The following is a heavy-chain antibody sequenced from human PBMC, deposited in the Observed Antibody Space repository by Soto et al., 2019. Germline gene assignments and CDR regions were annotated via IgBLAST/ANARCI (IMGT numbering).Heavy chain of an antibody. CDR2: IYYSGSA. D-gene: IGHD5-18*01. CDR1: GGSISSYY. Sequence: SETLSLTCTVSGGSISSYYWSWIRQPPGKGLELIGYIYYSGSANYNPSLKSRVTISVDTSKNQFSLKLSSVTAADTAVYYCARTYSYGYGLYFDYWGQGTLVTVSS. J-gene: IGHJ4*02. V-gene: IGHV4-59*08. CDR3: ARTYSYGYGLYFDY.